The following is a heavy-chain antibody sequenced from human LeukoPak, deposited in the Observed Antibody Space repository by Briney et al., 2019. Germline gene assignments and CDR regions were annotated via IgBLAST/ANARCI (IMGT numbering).Heavy chain of an antibody. CDR2: IYHSGST. V-gene: IGHV4-30-2*01. Sequence: SETLSLTCTVSGGSISSGGYYWSWIRQPPGKGLEWIGYIYHSGSTYYNPSLKSRVTISVDRSKNQFSLKLSSVTAADTAVYYCARGTVVVPAAISYWGQGTLVTVSS. CDR1: GGSISSGGYY. D-gene: IGHD2-2*02. CDR3: ARGTVVVPAAISY. J-gene: IGHJ4*02.